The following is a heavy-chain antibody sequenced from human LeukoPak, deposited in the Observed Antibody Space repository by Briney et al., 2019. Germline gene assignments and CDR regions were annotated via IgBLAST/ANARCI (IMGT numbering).Heavy chain of an antibody. V-gene: IGHV1-69*04. D-gene: IGHD5-18*01. CDR3: ARDTAMVKFGN. Sequence: GASVKVSCKASGGTFSSYAISWVRQAPGQGLEWMGRIIPIFGIANYAQKFQGIVTITADKSTSTAYMELSSLRSEDTAVYYCARDTAMVKFGNWGQGTLVTVSS. CDR1: GGTFSSYA. CDR2: IIPIFGIA. J-gene: IGHJ4*02.